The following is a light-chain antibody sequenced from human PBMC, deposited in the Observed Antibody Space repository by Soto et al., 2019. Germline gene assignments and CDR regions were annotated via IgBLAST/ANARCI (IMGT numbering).Light chain of an antibody. V-gene: IGKV3-11*01. Sequence: EIVLTQSPATLSLSPGERATLSCRASQSVSSFLAWYQQKPGQAPRLLIYDASNRATGIPARFSGSGSGTDFTLTISGLEPEDFAVYYCQHRSNWPLTFGGGTKVEI. CDR3: QHRSNWPLT. J-gene: IGKJ4*01. CDR1: QSVSSF. CDR2: DAS.